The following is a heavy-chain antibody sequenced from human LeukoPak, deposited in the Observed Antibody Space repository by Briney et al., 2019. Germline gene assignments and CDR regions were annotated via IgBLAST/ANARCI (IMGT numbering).Heavy chain of an antibody. Sequence: ASVKVSCKASGYTFINYGISWVRQALGQGLEWMGWIGAYNGDTNYTQKLQGRVTMTTDKSASTAYMELRSLRSDDTAIYYCARDSDNWYDYYYYMDVWGEGTTVTVSS. CDR2: IGAYNGDT. V-gene: IGHV1-18*01. D-gene: IGHD1-20*01. J-gene: IGHJ6*03. CDR1: GYTFINYG. CDR3: ARDSDNWYDYYYYMDV.